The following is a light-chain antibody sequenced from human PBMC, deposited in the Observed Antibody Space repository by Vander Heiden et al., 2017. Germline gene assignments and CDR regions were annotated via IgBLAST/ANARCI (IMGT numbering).Light chain of an antibody. CDR1: SGSIASNY. V-gene: IGLV6-57*01. J-gene: IGLJ3*02. Sequence: NFMLTQPHSVSESPGQTVTISCTRSSGSIASNYLQWYQQRPGSSPTTVIYEDNQRPSGVPDRCSGSIDSSSNSASLTISGLKTEDEADYYCQSYDSSNQVFGGGTKLTVL. CDR2: EDN. CDR3: QSYDSSNQV.